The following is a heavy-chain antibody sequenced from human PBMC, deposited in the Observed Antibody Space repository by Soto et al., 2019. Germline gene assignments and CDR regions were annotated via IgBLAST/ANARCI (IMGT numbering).Heavy chain of an antibody. CDR1: GGTFTSSA. V-gene: IGHV1-69*12. D-gene: IGHD4-4*01. J-gene: IGHJ6*02. CDR2: SIPLFRTP. CDR3: ARDNDRLQLGGNYYYILDV. Sequence: QVQLVQSGAEMKEPGSSVKVSCKTSGGTFTSSAISWLRQAPGQGLEWIGGSIPLFRTPDYAQKFQGRVTIAADESTSTAYMELSSLRSEDTAVYYCARDNDRLQLGGNYYYILDVWGQGTTITASS.